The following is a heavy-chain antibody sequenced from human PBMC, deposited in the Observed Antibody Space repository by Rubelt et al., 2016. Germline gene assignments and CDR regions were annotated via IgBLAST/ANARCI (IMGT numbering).Heavy chain of an antibody. CDR2: ISADSGNT. V-gene: IGHV1-18*01. J-gene: IGHJ4*02. D-gene: IGHD1-26*01. CDR3: ARAPSGSYCDY. Sequence: EASGYIFNSYGISWVRQAPGQELEWMGWISADSGNTNYARKLQGRVTMTTDTSTSTAYLELRSLGSDDTAVYYCARAPSGSYCDYWGQGTLVTVSS. CDR1: GYIFNSYG.